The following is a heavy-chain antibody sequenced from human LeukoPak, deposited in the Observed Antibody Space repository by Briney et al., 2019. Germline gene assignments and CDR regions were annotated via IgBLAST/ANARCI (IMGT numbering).Heavy chain of an antibody. CDR1: GFTFSNYE. J-gene: IGHJ4*02. Sequence: PGGSLRLSCAASGFTFSNYEMNWVRQAPGKGLEWMAVISYDGSNKYYADSVKGRFTISRDNSKNTLYLQMNSLRAEDTAVYYCARASRGSHDYWGQGTLVTVSS. CDR2: ISYDGSNK. CDR3: ARASRGSHDY. V-gene: IGHV3-30-3*01. D-gene: IGHD6-13*01.